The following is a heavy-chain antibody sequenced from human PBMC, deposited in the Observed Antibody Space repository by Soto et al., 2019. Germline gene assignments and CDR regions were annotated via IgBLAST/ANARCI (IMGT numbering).Heavy chain of an antibody. CDR1: GYTFTSYA. D-gene: IGHD3-3*01. CDR2: INAGNGNT. V-gene: IGHV1-3*01. CDR3: GNFYFPYGTFVY. J-gene: IGHJ4*02. Sequence: QVQLVQSGAEVKKPGASVKVSCKASGYTFTSYAMHWVRQAPGQRLEWMGWINAGNGNTKYSQKFQGRVTITRDTPASTDYMGLSSLRSAVTAVYCCGNFYFPYGTFVYWGQGALVTASS.